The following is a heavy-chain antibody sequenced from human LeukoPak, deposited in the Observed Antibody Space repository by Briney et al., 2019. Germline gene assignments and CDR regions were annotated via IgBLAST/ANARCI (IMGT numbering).Heavy chain of an antibody. CDR1: GGSISSYY. CDR3: ARWADGSSWLGRYFDY. V-gene: IGHV4-59*01. J-gene: IGHJ4*02. D-gene: IGHD6-13*01. CDR2: IYYSGST. Sequence: SETLSLTCTVSGGSISSYYWSWIRQPPGKGLEWIGYIYYSGSTNYNPSLKSRVTISVDTSKNQFSLKLSSVTAADTAVYYCARWADGSSWLGRYFDYWGQGTLVTVSS.